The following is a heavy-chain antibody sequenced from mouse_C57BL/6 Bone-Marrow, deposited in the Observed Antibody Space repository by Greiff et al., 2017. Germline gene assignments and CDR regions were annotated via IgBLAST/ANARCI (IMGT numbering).Heavy chain of an antibody. CDR1: GYTFTNYW. J-gene: IGHJ3*01. Sequence: QVQLKQSGAELVRPGTSVKMSCKASGYTFTNYWIGWAQQRPGHGLEWIGDIYPGGGYTNYHEKFKGKATLTADKSSSTAYMQFSSLTSEDSAIYYCARSGATVEAFAYWGQGTLVTVSA. CDR2: IYPGGGYT. D-gene: IGHD1-1*01. V-gene: IGHV1-63*01. CDR3: ARSGATVEAFAY.